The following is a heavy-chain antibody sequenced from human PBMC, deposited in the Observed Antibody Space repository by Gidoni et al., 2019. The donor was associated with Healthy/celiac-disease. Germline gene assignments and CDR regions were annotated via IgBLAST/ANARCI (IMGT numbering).Heavy chain of an antibody. J-gene: IGHJ4*02. CDR2: INPNSGGT. D-gene: IGHD3-10*01. CDR1: GYTFTGYY. V-gene: IGHV1-2*02. Sequence: QVQLVQSGAEGKKPGASVKVSCKASGYTFTGYYMHWVRQAPGQGLEWMGWINPNSGGTNDAQKFQGRVTMTRDTSISTAYMELSRLRSDDTAVYYCARLGMVRGVTFDYWGQGTLVTVSS. CDR3: ARLGMVRGVTFDY.